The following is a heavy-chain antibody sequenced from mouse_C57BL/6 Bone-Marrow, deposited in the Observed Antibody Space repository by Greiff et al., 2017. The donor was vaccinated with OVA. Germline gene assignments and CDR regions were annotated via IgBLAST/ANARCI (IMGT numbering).Heavy chain of an antibody. V-gene: IGHV1-69*01. Sequence: QVQLQQSGAELVMPGASVKLSCKASGYTFTSYWMHWVKQRPGQGLEWIGEIDPSDSYTNYNQKFKGKSTLTVDKSSSTAYMQLSSLTSEDSAVYYCARSGLPYYGKNFDYWGQGTTLTVSS. D-gene: IGHD1-1*01. CDR3: ARSGLPYYGKNFDY. CDR2: IDPSDSYT. CDR1: GYTFTSYW. J-gene: IGHJ2*01.